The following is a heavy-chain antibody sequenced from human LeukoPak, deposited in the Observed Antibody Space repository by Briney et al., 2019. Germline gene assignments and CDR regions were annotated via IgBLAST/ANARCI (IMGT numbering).Heavy chain of an antibody. CDR1: GGSFSGNY. CDR3: ARENYYGMDV. CDR2: FYYSGST. J-gene: IGHJ6*02. V-gene: IGHV4-59*01. Sequence: SETLSLTCAVYGGSFSGNYWSWIRQPPGKGLEWIGYFYYSGSTNYNPSLKSRVTMSVDTSKNQFSLRLSSVTAADTAVYYCARENYYGMDVWGQGTTVIVSS.